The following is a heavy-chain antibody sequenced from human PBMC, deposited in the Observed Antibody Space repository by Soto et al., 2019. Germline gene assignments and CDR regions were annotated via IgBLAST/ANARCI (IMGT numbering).Heavy chain of an antibody. D-gene: IGHD5-12*01. CDR1: GYTFTSYG. J-gene: IGHJ6*02. CDR3: ARKEGGYDKDGGYYYYGMDV. Sequence: ASVKVSCKASGYTFTSYGMSWVRQAPGQGLEWMGWISAYNGNTNYAQKLQGRVTMTTDTSTSTAYMELMSLRSDDTAVYYCARKEGGYDKDGGYYYYGMDVWGQVTKV. V-gene: IGHV1-18*01. CDR2: ISAYNGNT.